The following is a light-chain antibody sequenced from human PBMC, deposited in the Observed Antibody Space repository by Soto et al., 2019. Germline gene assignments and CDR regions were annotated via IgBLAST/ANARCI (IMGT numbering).Light chain of an antibody. CDR3: QKYNSAPQT. V-gene: IGKV1-27*01. CDR1: QGISNY. CDR2: AAS. Sequence: DIQITHSQYKLSSSVGDIVTITCRASQGISNYLAWYQQKPGKVPKLLIYAASTLQSGVPSRFSGSGSGTDFTLTISSLQPEDVATYYCQKYNSAPQTFGQGTKV. J-gene: IGKJ1*01.